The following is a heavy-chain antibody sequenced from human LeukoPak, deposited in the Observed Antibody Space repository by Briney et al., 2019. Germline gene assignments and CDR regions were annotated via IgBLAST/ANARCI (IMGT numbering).Heavy chain of an antibody. D-gene: IGHD6-13*01. CDR1: GYTFTSYG. J-gene: IGHJ4*02. CDR3: AREGAAYSSSWYSDY. Sequence: ASVKVSCKASGYTFTSYGISWVRQAPGQGLEWMGWISAYNGNTNYAQKLQGRVTMTTDTSTSTAYMELRSLRSDDTAVYYCAREGAAYSSSWYSDYWGQGTLVTVSS. V-gene: IGHV1-18*01. CDR2: ISAYNGNT.